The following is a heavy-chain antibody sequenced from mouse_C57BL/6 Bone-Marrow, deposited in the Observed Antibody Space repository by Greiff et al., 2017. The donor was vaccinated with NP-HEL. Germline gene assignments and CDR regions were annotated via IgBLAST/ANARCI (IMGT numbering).Heavy chain of an antibody. V-gene: IGHV2-6*01. CDR2: IWGVGST. J-gene: IGHJ1*03. CDR1: GFSLTSYG. D-gene: IGHD1-1*01. CDR3: ASVYGSSYSYFDV. Sequence: VQRVESGPGLVAPSQSLSITCTVSGFSLTSYGVDWVRQSPGKGLEWLGVIWGVGSTNYNSVLKSRLSISKDNSKSQVFLKMNSLQTDDTAMYYCASVYGSSYSYFDVWGTGTTVTVSP.